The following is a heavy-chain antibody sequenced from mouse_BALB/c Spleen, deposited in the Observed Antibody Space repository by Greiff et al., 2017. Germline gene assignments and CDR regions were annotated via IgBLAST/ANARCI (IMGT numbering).Heavy chain of an antibody. J-gene: IGHJ4*01. V-gene: IGHV1S56*01. CDR3: ARSLYYDYLYYAMDY. Sequence: QVQLKESGPELVTPGALVKISCKASGYTFTSYDINWVKQRPGQGLEWIGWIYPGDGSTKYNEKFKGKATLTADKSSSTAYMQLSSLTSENSAVYFCARSLYYDYLYYAMDYWGQGTSVTVSS. CDR1: GYTFTSYD. D-gene: IGHD2-4*01. CDR2: IYPGDGST.